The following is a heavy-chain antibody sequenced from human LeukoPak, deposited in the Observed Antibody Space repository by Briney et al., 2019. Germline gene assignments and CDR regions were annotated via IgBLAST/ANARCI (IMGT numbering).Heavy chain of an antibody. CDR3: AKDGVNVTFDY. Sequence: SETLSLTCTVSGGSISSSSYYWGWIRQPPGKGLEWIGSIYYSGSTYYNPSLKSRVTISVDTSKNQFSLKLSSVTAADTAVYYCAKDGVNVTFDYWGQGTLVTVSS. CDR2: IYYSGST. J-gene: IGHJ4*02. D-gene: IGHD3-16*01. V-gene: IGHV4-39*07. CDR1: GGSISSSSYY.